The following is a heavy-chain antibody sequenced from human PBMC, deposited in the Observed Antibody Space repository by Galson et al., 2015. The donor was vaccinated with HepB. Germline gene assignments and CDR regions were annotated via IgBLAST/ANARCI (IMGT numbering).Heavy chain of an antibody. CDR3: ARGRRELPLQGNWFDP. CDR1: GFTFSSYA. J-gene: IGHJ5*02. CDR2: ISYDGSNK. D-gene: IGHD1-26*01. V-gene: IGHV3-30*04. Sequence: SLRLSCAASGFTFSSYAMHWVRQAPGKGLEWVAVISYDGSNKYYADSVKGRFTISRDNSKNTLYLQMNSLRAEDTAVYYCARGRRELPLQGNWFDPWGQGTLVTVSS.